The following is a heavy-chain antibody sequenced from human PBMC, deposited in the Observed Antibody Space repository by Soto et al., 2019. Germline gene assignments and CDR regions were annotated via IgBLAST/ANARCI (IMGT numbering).Heavy chain of an antibody. D-gene: IGHD2-15*01. CDR1: GFTFSSSW. V-gene: IGHV3-7*01. Sequence: EVQLVESGGDLVQPGGSLRLSCAASGFTFSSSWMAWVRQAPGRGLEFLANIKEDGSEKYYVDSVAGRFTISRDNAKNSLYLHMNSLRVEDTAVYYCARDRGWTCYDYWGQGTLVTVSS. CDR3: ARDRGWTCYDY. J-gene: IGHJ4*02. CDR2: IKEDGSEK.